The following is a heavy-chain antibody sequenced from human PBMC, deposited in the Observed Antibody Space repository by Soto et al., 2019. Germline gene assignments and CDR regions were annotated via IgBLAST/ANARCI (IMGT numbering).Heavy chain of an antibody. D-gene: IGHD1-7*01. CDR3: TRSTNWNYEYYIDY. CDR2: IDWEEEK. CDR1: EVSLSRKGMS. J-gene: IGHJ4*02. V-gene: IGHV2-70*01. Sequence: SGPPVGNPKQTLMLPYDFSEVSLSRKGMSGSWIRHPPGKALEFLALIDWEEEKFYRPSLRTRLTVSKDTSKSQVVLTLTNVDPVDTATYYCTRSTNWNYEYYIDYWGQGTLVTVSS.